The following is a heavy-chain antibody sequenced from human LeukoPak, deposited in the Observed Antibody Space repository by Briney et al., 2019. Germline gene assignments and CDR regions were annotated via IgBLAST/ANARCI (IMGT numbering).Heavy chain of an antibody. V-gene: IGHV1-46*01. CDR1: GYTFTSYD. D-gene: IGHD6-25*01. Sequence: ASVKVSCKASGYTFTSYDMHWVRQAPGQGLEWMGMINPSGGSTGYAQKFQARGTMTRDTSTSTVYMELSSLRSEDTAVYYCARGLVAAAALDYWGQGTLVTVSS. CDR2: INPSGGST. CDR3: ARGLVAAAALDY. J-gene: IGHJ4*02.